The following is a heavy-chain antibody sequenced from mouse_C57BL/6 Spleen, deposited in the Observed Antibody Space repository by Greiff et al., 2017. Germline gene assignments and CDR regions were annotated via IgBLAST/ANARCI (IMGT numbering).Heavy chain of an antibody. CDR1: GYTFTSYW. CDR3: ARHITTNYAMDY. J-gene: IGHJ4*01. Sequence: QQSCKASGYTFTSYWMHWVKQRPGQGLEWIGEIDPSDSYTNYNQKFKGKSTLTVDKSSSTAYMQLSSLTSEDSAVYYCARHITTNYAMDYWGQGTSVTVSS. CDR2: IDPSDSYT. V-gene: IGHV1-69*01. D-gene: IGHD1-2*01.